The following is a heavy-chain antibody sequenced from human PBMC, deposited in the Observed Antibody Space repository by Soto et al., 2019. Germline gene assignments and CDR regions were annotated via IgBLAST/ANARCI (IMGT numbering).Heavy chain of an antibody. CDR3: ARDYGGGGGKYNWFDP. CDR1: GYTFTSYG. V-gene: IGHV1-18*01. J-gene: IGHJ5*02. Sequence: ASVKVSCKASGYTFTSYGISWVRQAPGQGLEWMGWISAYNGNTNYAQKLQGRVTMTTDTSTSTAYMELRSLRSDDTAVYYCARDYGGGGGKYNWFDPWGQGTLVTVSS. CDR2: ISAYNGNT. D-gene: IGHD4-17*01.